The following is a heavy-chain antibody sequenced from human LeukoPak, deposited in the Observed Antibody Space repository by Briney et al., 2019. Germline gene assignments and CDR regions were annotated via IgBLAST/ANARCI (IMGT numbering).Heavy chain of an antibody. CDR3: ARIQPWMHAIDY. CDR2: INHSGST. J-gene: IGHJ4*02. Sequence: SETLSLTCAVYGGSFSGYYWSWIRQPPGKGLEWIGEINHSGSTNYNPSLKSRVTISVDTSKNQFSLKLSSVTAADTAVYYCARIQPWMHAIDYWGQGTLVTVSS. V-gene: IGHV4-34*01. D-gene: IGHD5-18*01. CDR1: GGSFSGYY.